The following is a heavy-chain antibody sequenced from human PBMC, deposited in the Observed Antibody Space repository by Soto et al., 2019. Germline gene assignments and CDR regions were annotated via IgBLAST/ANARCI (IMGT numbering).Heavy chain of an antibody. CDR3: ARHGYCSGGSCYRGAFDI. J-gene: IGHJ3*02. V-gene: IGHV4-39*01. D-gene: IGHD2-15*01. CDR2: IYYSGTT. Sequence: SETLSLTCTVSGGSISSSSYYWGWIRQPPGNGLEWIGTIYYSGTTYYNPSLKSRVTISIDTSKNQFSLKLSSVTAADTAVYYCARHGYCSGGSCYRGAFDIWGQGTMVTVSS. CDR1: GGSISSSSYY.